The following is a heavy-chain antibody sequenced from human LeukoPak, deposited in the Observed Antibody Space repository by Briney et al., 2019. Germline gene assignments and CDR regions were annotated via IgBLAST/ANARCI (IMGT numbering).Heavy chain of an antibody. CDR3: ARGDPFFAY. J-gene: IGHJ4*02. Sequence: PSETLSLTCAVYGGSFSGYYWSWIPQPPGKGLEWIGEINHSGSTNYNPSLKSRVTISVDTSKNRFSLKLSSVTAADTAVYYCARGDPFFAYWGQGTLVTVSS. CDR1: GGSFSGYY. V-gene: IGHV4-34*01. CDR2: INHSGST.